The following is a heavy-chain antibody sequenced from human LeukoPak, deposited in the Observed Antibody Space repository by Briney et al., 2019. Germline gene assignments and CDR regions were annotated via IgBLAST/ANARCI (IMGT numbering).Heavy chain of an antibody. Sequence: PGGSLRLSCAAYGFTFSNYAMNWVRQAPGKGPEWVSAISSSGGRTFYAASVEGRFTVSRDNSKNTLYLQMNSLRAEDTAVYYCAKNSVITFGGVIVPVDYWGQGTLVTVSS. CDR2: ISSSGGRT. J-gene: IGHJ4*02. CDR1: GFTFSNYA. D-gene: IGHD3-16*02. V-gene: IGHV3-23*01. CDR3: AKNSVITFGGVIVPVDY.